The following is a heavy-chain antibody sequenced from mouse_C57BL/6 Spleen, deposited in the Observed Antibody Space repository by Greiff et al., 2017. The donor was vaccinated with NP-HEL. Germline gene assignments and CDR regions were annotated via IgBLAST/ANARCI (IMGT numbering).Heavy chain of an antibody. Sequence: QVQLQQPGAELVRPGSSVKLSCKASGYTFTSYWMHWVKQRPIQGLEWIGNIDPSDSETHYNQKFKDKATLTVDKSSSTAYMQLSSLTSEDSAVYYCAREGYYAGDYFDYWGQGTTLTVSS. V-gene: IGHV1-52*01. J-gene: IGHJ2*01. CDR2: IDPSDSET. CDR1: GYTFTSYW. CDR3: AREGYYAGDYFDY. D-gene: IGHD2-3*01.